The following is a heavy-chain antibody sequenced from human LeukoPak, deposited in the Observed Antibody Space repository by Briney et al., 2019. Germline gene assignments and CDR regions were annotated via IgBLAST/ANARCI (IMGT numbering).Heavy chain of an antibody. CDR3: ASPGIVAAGTDRGFDY. CDR2: IYYSGST. Sequence: SETLSLTCTVSGGSISCYYWSWIRQPPGKGLEWIGFIYYSGSTNYNPSLKSRVTMSVDTSKNQFSLKLSSVTAADTAVYYCASPGIVAAGTDRGFDYWGQGTLVAVSS. J-gene: IGHJ4*02. V-gene: IGHV4-59*01. CDR1: GGSISCYY. D-gene: IGHD6-13*01.